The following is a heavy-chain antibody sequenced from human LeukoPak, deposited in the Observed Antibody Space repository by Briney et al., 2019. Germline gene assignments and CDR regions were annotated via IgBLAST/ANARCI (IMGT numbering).Heavy chain of an antibody. CDR1: RFTFSTYW. Sequence: GGSLRLSCAASRFTFSTYWMSWVRQAPGKGLEWVANIKQDGSEKYYVDSAKGRFTISRDNAKNSLYLQMNSLRAEDTAVYYCARDGVFRSSAPDYWGQGTLVTVAS. J-gene: IGHJ4*02. D-gene: IGHD6-6*01. CDR2: IKQDGSEK. V-gene: IGHV3-7*01. CDR3: ARDGVFRSSAPDY.